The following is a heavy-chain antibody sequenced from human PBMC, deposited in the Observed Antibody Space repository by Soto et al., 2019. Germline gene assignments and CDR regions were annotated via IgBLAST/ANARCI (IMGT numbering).Heavy chain of an antibody. D-gene: IGHD6-13*01. CDR2: IGLSGRET. CDR3: ANKRSYSASASVVPFHY. V-gene: IGHV3-23*01. J-gene: IGHJ4*02. Sequence: RGSLRLSCAASVFTFANYGMSRVRQAPGRGLEWVSGIGLSGRETYYADSVKGRFTMSRDNSKNTLYLEMKSLRAEDTAVYYCANKRSYSASASVVPFHYWGQGTLVTGSS. CDR1: VFTFANYG.